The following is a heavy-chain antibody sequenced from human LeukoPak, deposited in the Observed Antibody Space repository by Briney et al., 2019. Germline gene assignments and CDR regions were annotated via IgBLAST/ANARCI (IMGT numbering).Heavy chain of an antibody. D-gene: IGHD6-19*01. CDR2: IDSTSTYI. CDR1: GFSSSAHT. Sequence: GGSLRLSCEGSGFSSSAHTMNWVRQAPGKGLEWVSSIDSTSTYIYYADPMKGRFSISRDNAKNSLYLQMSSLRAEDTAVYYCARGGQGAWYWFDLWGQGTLVTVSS. V-gene: IGHV3-21*01. CDR3: ARGGQGAWYWFDL. J-gene: IGHJ5*02.